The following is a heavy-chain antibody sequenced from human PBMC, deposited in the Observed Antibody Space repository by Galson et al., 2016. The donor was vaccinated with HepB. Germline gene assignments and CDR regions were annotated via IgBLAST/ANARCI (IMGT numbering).Heavy chain of an antibody. J-gene: IGHJ6*02. Sequence: SVKVSCKASGYTFTTFAIHWVRQAPGQSLEWMGWINAGNGTTKYSQIFQGRITITRDTSASTAYMELSSLRSEDTAVYYCAREGVYSSSAGMGVWGQGTTVTVSS. V-gene: IGHV1-3*01. CDR2: INAGNGTT. CDR1: GYTFTTFA. D-gene: IGHD6-19*01. CDR3: AREGVYSSSAGMGV.